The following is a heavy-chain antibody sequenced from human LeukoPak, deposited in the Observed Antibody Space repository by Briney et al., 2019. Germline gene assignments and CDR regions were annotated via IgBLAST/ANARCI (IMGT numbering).Heavy chain of an antibody. CDR2: IYHSGST. Sequence: WETLSLTCAVSGYSISSGYYWGWIRQPPGKGLEWIGSIYHSGSTYYNPSLKSRVTISVDTSKNQFSLKLSSVTAADTAVYYCARLDLRTSSGQLSKYYFDYWGQGTLVTVSS. CDR1: GYSISSGYY. CDR3: ARLDLRTSSGQLSKYYFDY. J-gene: IGHJ4*02. V-gene: IGHV4-38-2*01. D-gene: IGHD6-25*01.